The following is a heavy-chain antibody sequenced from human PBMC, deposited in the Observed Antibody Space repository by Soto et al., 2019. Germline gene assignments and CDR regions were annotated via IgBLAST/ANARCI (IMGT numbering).Heavy chain of an antibody. V-gene: IGHV4-59*01. D-gene: IGHD4-17*01. CDR1: GGSISNYY. CDR3: ARGGGRGYADYLFDY. J-gene: IGHJ4*02. CDR2: IYYSGNT. Sequence: SETLSLTCTVSGGSISNYYCSWIRQPPGKGLEWIGYIYYSGNTNYNPSLKSRVTISVNTSKNQISLKRGSVTAADTAVYYCARGGGRGYADYLFDYWGQGTLVTVSS.